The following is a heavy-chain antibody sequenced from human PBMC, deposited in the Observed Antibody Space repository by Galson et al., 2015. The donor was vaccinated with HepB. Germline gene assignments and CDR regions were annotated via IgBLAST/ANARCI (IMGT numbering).Heavy chain of an antibody. CDR3: ARSGADSSGSALGAFDI. CDR1: GFTVSSNY. Sequence: SLRLSCAASGFTVSSNYMSWVRQAPGKGLEWVSVIYTSGSTYYADSVKGRFTISRDNSKNTLYLQMNSLRAEDTAVYYCARSGADSSGSALGAFDIWGQGTMVTVSS. V-gene: IGHV3-66*01. CDR2: IYTSGST. D-gene: IGHD3-22*01. J-gene: IGHJ3*02.